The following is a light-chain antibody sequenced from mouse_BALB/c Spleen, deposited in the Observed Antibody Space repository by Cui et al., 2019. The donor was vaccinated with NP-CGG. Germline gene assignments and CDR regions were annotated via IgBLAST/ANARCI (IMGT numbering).Light chain of an antibody. V-gene: IGLV1*01. CDR3: ALWYSNHWV. CDR1: TGAVTTSNY. J-gene: IGLJ1*01. Sequence: HALVFQESALTTSPGETVTLTCRSSTGAVTTSNYANWVQKKPDHLFTGLIGGTNNRAPGVPARFSGSLIGDKAALTITGAQTEDEAIYFCALWYSNHWVFGGGTKLTVL. CDR2: GTN.